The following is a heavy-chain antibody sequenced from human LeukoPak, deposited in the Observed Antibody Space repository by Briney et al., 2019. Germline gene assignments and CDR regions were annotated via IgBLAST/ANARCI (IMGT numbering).Heavy chain of an antibody. CDR3: ARGYYDSSGYYLFDY. CDR1: GYTFTSYY. Sequence: WALVKVSCKASGYTFTSYYMHWVRQAPGQGLEWMGIINPSGGSTSYAQKFQGRVTMTTDTSTSTAYMELRSLRSDDTAVYYCARGYYDSSGYYLFDYWGQGTLVTVSS. V-gene: IGHV1-46*01. CDR2: INPSGGST. D-gene: IGHD3-22*01. J-gene: IGHJ4*02.